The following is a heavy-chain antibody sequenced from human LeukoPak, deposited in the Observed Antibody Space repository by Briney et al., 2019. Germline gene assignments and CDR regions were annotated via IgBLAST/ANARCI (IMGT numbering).Heavy chain of an antibody. V-gene: IGHV4-39*01. CDR2: IYYSGST. CDR1: GDSISSGDYY. D-gene: IGHD1-26*01. J-gene: IGHJ4*02. Sequence: SETLSLTCTVSGDSISSGDYYWGWIRQPPGKGLEWIGSIYYSGSTYYNPSLKSRVTISVDTSKNQFSLKLSSVTAADTAVYYCARASGSEGVDYWGQGTLVTVSS. CDR3: ARASGSEGVDY.